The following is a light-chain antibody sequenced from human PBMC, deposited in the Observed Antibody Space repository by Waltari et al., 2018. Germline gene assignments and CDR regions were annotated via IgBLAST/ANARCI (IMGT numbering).Light chain of an antibody. CDR1: QSISSY. J-gene: IGKJ4*01. CDR2: AAS. V-gene: IGKV1-39*01. Sequence: DIQMTQSPSSLSASVGDRVTITCRASQSISSYLNWEQQKPGKAPKLLIYAASSLQSGVPSRFSGSGSGTDFTLTISSLQPEDFATYYCQQSYSTPATFGGGTKVEIK. CDR3: QQSYSTPAT.